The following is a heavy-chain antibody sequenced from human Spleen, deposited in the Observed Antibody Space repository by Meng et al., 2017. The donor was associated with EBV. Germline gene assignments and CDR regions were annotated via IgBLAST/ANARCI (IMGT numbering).Heavy chain of an antibody. CDR3: ARHRPTWGGVTDS. CDR1: GGSISSGRCC. V-gene: IGHV4-39*01. CDR2: FYSSGST. D-gene: IGHD4-23*01. J-gene: IGHJ4*02. Sequence: GPGRLSPMGTRDVTAPPLGGSISSGRCCWGWIRLTPWKGLEWVGVFYSSGSTFYSPSLMSRVIISLDTSKNQFSLGLSFVTTADRAVYTYARHRPTWGGVTDSWGLGTLVTVSS.